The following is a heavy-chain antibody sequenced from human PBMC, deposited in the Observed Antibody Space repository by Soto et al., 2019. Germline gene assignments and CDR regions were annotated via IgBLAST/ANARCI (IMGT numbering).Heavy chain of an antibody. V-gene: IGHV4-30-4*01. CDR2: IYYSGST. CDR3: AREENRGLPGDYYYYYGMDV. J-gene: IGHJ6*02. CDR1: GGSISSGDYY. D-gene: IGHD4-17*01. Sequence: PSETLSLTCTVSGGSISSGDYYWSWIRQPPGKGLEWIGYIYYSGSTYYNPSLKSRVTISVDTSKNQFSLKLSSVTAADTAVYYCAREENRGLPGDYYYYYGMDVWGQGTTVTVSS.